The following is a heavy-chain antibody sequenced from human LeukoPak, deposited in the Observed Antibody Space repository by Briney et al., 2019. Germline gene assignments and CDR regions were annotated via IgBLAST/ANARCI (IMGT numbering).Heavy chain of an antibody. Sequence: PGGSLRLSCAASGFTFSSYWMHWARQAPGEGLVWVSRIKSDGSSTNYADSVKGRFTISRDNAKNTLYLQMNSLRVEDTAVYYCARIDSGGWYSGDYWGQGTQVTVSS. CDR3: ARIDSGGWYSGDY. J-gene: IGHJ4*02. V-gene: IGHV3-74*01. CDR1: GFTFSSYW. CDR2: IKSDGSST. D-gene: IGHD6-19*01.